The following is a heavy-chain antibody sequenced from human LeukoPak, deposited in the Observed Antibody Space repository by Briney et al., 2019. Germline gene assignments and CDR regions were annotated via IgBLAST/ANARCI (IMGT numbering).Heavy chain of an antibody. J-gene: IGHJ4*03. Sequence: ASVKVSCKASGGTFISYAISWVRQAPGQGLEWMGIINPTGGSTSYAQKFQGRVTMTRDTSTSTVYMELSSLRYEDTAVYYCARDLKEKWELLGDHFDYWGQGTMVTVSS. CDR1: GGTFISYA. CDR3: ARDLKEKWELLGDHFDY. CDR2: INPTGGST. D-gene: IGHD1-26*01. V-gene: IGHV1-46*01.